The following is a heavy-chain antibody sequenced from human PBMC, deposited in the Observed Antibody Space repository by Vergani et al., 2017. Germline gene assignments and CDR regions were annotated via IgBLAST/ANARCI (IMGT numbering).Heavy chain of an antibody. Sequence: QVQLPESGPGLVKPSQTLSLTCTVSGGSINSDNYHWGWIRQHPGKGLEWIGYIYYSGSNYYNPSLKSRVSMSVDTSKNQFSLKLSSVTAADTAVYYCASSAGGGDAFDIWGQGTMVTVSS. D-gene: IGHD2-15*01. J-gene: IGHJ3*02. CDR2: IYYSGSN. V-gene: IGHV4-31*03. CDR3: ASSAGGGDAFDI. CDR1: GGSINSDNYH.